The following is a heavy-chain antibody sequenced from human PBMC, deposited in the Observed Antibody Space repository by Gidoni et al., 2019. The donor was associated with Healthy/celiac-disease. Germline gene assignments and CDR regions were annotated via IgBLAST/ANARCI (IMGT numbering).Heavy chain of an antibody. Sequence: EVQLVESGGVVVQPGGSLRLSCAASGFTFDDYTMHWVRQAPGKGLEWVSLISWDGGSTYYADSVKGRFTISRDNSKNSLYLQMNSLRTEDTALYYCAKAPTYYYDSSGYALDYWGQGTLVTVSS. CDR3: AKAPTYYYDSSGYALDY. D-gene: IGHD3-22*01. CDR2: ISWDGGST. CDR1: GFTFDDYT. V-gene: IGHV3-43*01. J-gene: IGHJ4*02.